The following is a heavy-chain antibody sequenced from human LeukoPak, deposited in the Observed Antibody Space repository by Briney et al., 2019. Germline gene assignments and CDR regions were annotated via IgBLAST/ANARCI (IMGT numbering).Heavy chain of an antibody. Sequence: TSETLSLTCTVSGGSISSYYWSWIRQPPGKGLEWIGYIYYSGSTNYNPSLKSRVTISVDTSKNQFSLKLSSVTAADTAVYYCARARGEFGEFHFDYWGQGTLVTVSS. V-gene: IGHV4-59*01. CDR3: ARARGEFGEFHFDY. D-gene: IGHD3-10*01. CDR1: GGSISSYY. J-gene: IGHJ4*02. CDR2: IYYSGST.